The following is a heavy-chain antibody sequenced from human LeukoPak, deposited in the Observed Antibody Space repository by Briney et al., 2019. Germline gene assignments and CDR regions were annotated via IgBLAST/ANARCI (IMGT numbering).Heavy chain of an antibody. CDR2: ISSSGCTI. V-gene: IGHV3-48*03. D-gene: IGHD5-18*01. Sequence: GGSLRLSCAASGFTFSSYEMNWVRQAPGKGLEWVSYISSSGCTIYYADSVKGRFTISRDNAKNSLYLQMNSLRAEDTAVYYCARDTRVGYSYGRGSFDYWGQGTLVTVSS. CDR1: GFTFSSYE. J-gene: IGHJ4*02. CDR3: ARDTRVGYSYGRGSFDY.